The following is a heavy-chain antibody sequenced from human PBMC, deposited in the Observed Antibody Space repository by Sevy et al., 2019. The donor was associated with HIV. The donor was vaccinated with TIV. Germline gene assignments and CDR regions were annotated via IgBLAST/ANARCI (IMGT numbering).Heavy chain of an antibody. CDR3: AREMAAAGTRWFDP. Sequence: GGSLRLSCAASGFTFSSYAMHWVRQAPGKGLEWVAVISYDGSNKYYADSVKGRFTISRDNSKNTLYLQMNSLRAEDTAVYYCAREMAAAGTRWFDPWCQGTLVTVSS. CDR2: ISYDGSNK. J-gene: IGHJ5*02. D-gene: IGHD6-13*01. V-gene: IGHV3-30-3*01. CDR1: GFTFSSYA.